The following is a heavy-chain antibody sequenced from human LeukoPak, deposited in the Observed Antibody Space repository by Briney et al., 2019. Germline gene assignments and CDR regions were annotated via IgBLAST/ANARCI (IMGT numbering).Heavy chain of an antibody. CDR1: GGSISSYY. D-gene: IGHD6-13*01. CDR2: FYSTGNT. V-gene: IGHV4-4*07. Sequence: SETLSLTCTVSGGSISSYYWTWIRQPAGKGLEWIGRFYSTGNTNYNPSLKSRVTMSVDTSKNQFSLKLSSVTAADTAVYYCARVEAAATFDYWGQGTLVTVSS. J-gene: IGHJ4*02. CDR3: ARVEAAATFDY.